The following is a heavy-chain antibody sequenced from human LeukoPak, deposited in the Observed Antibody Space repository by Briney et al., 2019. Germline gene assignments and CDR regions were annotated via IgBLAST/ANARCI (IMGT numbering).Heavy chain of an antibody. CDR1: GFTFSTYD. J-gene: IGHJ4*02. D-gene: IGHD6-19*01. CDR3: AKDLAAVPGNKYFAY. Sequence: GGSLRPSCAASGFTFSTYDMTWVRQAPGKGLEWVSSISGSGGSTYHADSVKGRFTTSRDNSKNTLYLQMNGLRAEDTAVYYCAKDLAAVPGNKYFAYWGQGTLVTVSS. V-gene: IGHV3-23*01. CDR2: ISGSGGST.